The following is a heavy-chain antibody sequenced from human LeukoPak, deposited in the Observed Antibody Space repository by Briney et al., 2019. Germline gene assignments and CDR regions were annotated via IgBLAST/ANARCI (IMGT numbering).Heavy chain of an antibody. CDR1: GYTFTDYY. Sequence: ASVKVSCKASGYTFTDYYMHWVRQAPGQGLEWMGWINPNSGGTNYAQKFQGRVTMTRDTSISTAYMELSRLRSDDTAVYYCARPIVGATNWFDPWGQGTLVTVSS. J-gene: IGHJ5*02. CDR2: INPNSGGT. CDR3: ARPIVGATNWFDP. D-gene: IGHD1-26*01. V-gene: IGHV1-2*02.